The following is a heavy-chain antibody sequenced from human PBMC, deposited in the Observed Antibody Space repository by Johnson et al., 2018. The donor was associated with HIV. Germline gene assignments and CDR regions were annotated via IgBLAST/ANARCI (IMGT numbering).Heavy chain of an antibody. Sequence: VQLVESGGGLVKPGGSLRLSCAASGFTFSNAWMSWVRQAPGKGLEWVGRIKSKTDGGTTDYAEPVKGRFTISRDDSENTLYLQMNSLRAEDTAVYYCARDGHSSTPRCAFDIWGQGTMVTVSS. V-gene: IGHV3-15*01. D-gene: IGHD6-13*01. CDR1: GFTFSNAW. CDR3: ARDGHSSTPRCAFDI. CDR2: IKSKTDGGTT. J-gene: IGHJ3*02.